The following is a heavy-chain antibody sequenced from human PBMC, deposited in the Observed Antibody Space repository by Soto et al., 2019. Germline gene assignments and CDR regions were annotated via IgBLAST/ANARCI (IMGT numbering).Heavy chain of an antibody. CDR2: IIPKFGTT. D-gene: IGHD6-19*01. CDR3: ASGAFNSTGWYIWFDP. V-gene: IGHV1-69*01. J-gene: IGHJ5*02. Sequence: QVQLVQSGAEVKKPGSSVKVSCKASGGTFSTYPINWVRQAPGQGLEYMGGIIPKFGTTNYTQKFRGTVTITADESTSTAYMELNNLRSEDTAVYYCASGAFNSTGWYIWFDPWGQGTLVTVSS. CDR1: GGTFSTYP.